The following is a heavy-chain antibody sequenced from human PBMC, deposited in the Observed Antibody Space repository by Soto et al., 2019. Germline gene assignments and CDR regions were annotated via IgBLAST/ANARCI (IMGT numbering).Heavy chain of an antibody. CDR1: GYTFTSHG. D-gene: IGHD3-10*01. CDR3: ARDESRYYGSGATIYYMDV. Sequence: ASVKVSCKASGYTFTSHGISWVRQAPGQGLEWMGWISAYNGNTNYAQKLQGRVTMTTDTSTSTAYMELRSLRSDDTAVYYCARDESRYYGSGATIYYMDVWGKGTTVTVSS. CDR2: ISAYNGNT. J-gene: IGHJ6*03. V-gene: IGHV1-18*01.